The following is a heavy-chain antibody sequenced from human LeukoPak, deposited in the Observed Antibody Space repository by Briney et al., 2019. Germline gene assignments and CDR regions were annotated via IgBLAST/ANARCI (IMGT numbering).Heavy chain of an antibody. J-gene: IGHJ5*02. CDR2: ISAYNGNT. Sequence: VASVKVSCKASGYTFTSYGISWVRQAPGQGLEWMGWISAYNGNTNYAQKLQGRVTMTTDTSTSTAYMELRSLRSDDTAVYYCARDEYYGSGSTNWFDPWGQGTLVTVSS. D-gene: IGHD3-10*01. CDR3: ARDEYYGSGSTNWFDP. V-gene: IGHV1-18*01. CDR1: GYTFTSYG.